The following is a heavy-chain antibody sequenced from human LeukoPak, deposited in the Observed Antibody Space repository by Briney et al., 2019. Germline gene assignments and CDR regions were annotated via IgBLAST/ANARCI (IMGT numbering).Heavy chain of an antibody. CDR3: ARQESRNYQYEGLEY. D-gene: IGHD3-16*01. V-gene: IGHV3-30*04. Sequence: HPGGSLRLSCAASGFSFSGYAIHWVRQAPGKGLEWVALTSYNGGRKDYADSVKGRFTIDRDNSKNTVYLQMNSLRPDDTGIYSCARQESRNYQYEGLEYWGQGTLVTVSS. CDR2: TSYNGGRK. CDR1: GFSFSGYA. J-gene: IGHJ4*02.